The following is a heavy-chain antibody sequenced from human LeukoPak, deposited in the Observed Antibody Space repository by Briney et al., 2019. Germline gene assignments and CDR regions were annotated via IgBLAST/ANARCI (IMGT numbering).Heavy chain of an antibody. D-gene: IGHD1-26*01. CDR3: ARLSGADAFDI. CDR1: GFTFSSYS. J-gene: IGHJ3*02. V-gene: IGHV3-21*01. CDR2: ISSSSSYI. Sequence: GGSLRLSCEASGFTFSSYSMNWVRQAPGKGREWVSSISSSSSYIYYADSVKGRFTISRDNAKNSLYLQMNSLRAEDTAVYYCARLSGADAFDIWGQGTMVTVSS.